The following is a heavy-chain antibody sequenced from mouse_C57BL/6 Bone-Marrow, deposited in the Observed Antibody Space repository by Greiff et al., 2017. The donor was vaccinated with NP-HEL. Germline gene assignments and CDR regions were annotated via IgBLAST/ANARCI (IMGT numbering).Heavy chain of an antibody. Sequence: DVHLVESGEGLVKPGGSLKLSCAASGFTFSSYAMSWVRQTPEKRLEWVAYISSGGDYIYYADTVKGRFTISRDNARNTLYLQMSSLTSEDTAMYYCTRDRVYYYGSSYLDYWGQGTSVTVSS. J-gene: IGHJ4*01. V-gene: IGHV5-9-1*02. CDR1: GFTFSSYA. D-gene: IGHD1-1*01. CDR2: ISSGGDYI. CDR3: TRDRVYYYGSSYLDY.